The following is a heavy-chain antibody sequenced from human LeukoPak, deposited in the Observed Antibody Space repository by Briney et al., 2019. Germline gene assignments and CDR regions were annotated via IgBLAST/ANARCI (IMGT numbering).Heavy chain of an antibody. Sequence: GGSLRLSCVASGFTFNIHWMTWVRQAPGKGLEWVATIKPDGNDKFLVDSVKGRFTISRDNAKTSLFLQMNSLRAEDTAVYYCARDHQDSHGSYYGMDVWGQGTTVTVSS. CDR2: IKPDGNDK. CDR3: ARDHQDSHGSYYGMDV. CDR1: GFTFNIHW. V-gene: IGHV3-7*03. D-gene: IGHD5-18*01. J-gene: IGHJ6*02.